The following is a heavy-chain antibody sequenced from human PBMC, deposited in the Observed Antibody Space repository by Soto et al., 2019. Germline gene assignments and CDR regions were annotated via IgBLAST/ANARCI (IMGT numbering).Heavy chain of an antibody. CDR3: ARDRALGTSGDARDAFDI. J-gene: IGHJ3*02. V-gene: IGHV3-21*01. CDR2: ISSSSSYI. CDR1: GFTFSSYS. D-gene: IGHD5-12*01. Sequence: PGGSLRLSCAASGFTFSSYSMNWVRQAPGKGLEWVSSISSSSSYIYYADSVKGRFTISRDNAKNSLYLQMNSLRAEDTAVYYCARDRALGTSGDARDAFDIWGQGTMVTVSS.